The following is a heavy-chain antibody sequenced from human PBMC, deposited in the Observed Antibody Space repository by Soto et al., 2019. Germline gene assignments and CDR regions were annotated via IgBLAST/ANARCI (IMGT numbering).Heavy chain of an antibody. V-gene: IGHV4-59*01. D-gene: IGHD6-13*01. Sequence: SKTLSLTCTVSGGSISSYYWSWIRQPPGKGLEWIGYIYYSGSTNYNPSLKSRVTISVDTSKNQFSLKLSSVTAADTAVYYCARVGVYSSSRYDGDVDNWFDPWGQGTLVTVSS. CDR3: ARVGVYSSSRYDGDVDNWFDP. J-gene: IGHJ5*02. CDR2: IYYSGST. CDR1: GGSISSYY.